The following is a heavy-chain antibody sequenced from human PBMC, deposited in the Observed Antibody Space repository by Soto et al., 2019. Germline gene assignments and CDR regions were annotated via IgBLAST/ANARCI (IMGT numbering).Heavy chain of an antibody. V-gene: IGHV3-23*01. CDR2: IDDSGVRT. Sequence: EVQLLESGGGLVQPGGSLRLSCAASGFTFSTLAMNWVRQAPGKGLEWVAGIDDSGVRTYYADSVRGRLTISRDNSKNTLFLQMGTLRAGDTATYYCVNGQIYTLSTTGGMDVWGQGTTVIVS. CDR3: VNGQIYTLSTTGGMDV. CDR1: GFTFSTLA. J-gene: IGHJ6*02. D-gene: IGHD1-1*01.